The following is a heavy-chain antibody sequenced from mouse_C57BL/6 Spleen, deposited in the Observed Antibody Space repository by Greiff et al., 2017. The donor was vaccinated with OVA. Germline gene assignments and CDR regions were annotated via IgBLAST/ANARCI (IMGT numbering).Heavy chain of an antibody. CDR2: IDPSDSET. CDR3: ARYPLFNSEEYIEV. CDR1: GYTFTSYW. D-gene: IGHD6-1*01. V-gene: IGHV1-52*01. Sequence: QVQLQQPGAELVRPGSSVKLSCKASGYTFTSYWMHWVKQRPIQGLEWIGNIDPSDSETHSNQKFKDKATLTVDKTSSTAYMQLSSLTTEDSAVYDSARYPLFNSEEYIEVWGTGTTVTVSS. J-gene: IGHJ1*03.